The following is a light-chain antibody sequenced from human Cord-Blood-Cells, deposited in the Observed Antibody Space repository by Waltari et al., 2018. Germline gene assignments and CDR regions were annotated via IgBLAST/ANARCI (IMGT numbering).Light chain of an antibody. J-gene: IGKJ5*01. Sequence: EIVLTQSPATLSLSPGERATLSCRASQSVSSYLAWYQQKPGQAPRLLLYKTSNRATGIPARFSGSGSGKDFTLTISSLDPEVFAVYYGQKRSNSIPSGQGTRREIK. CDR3: QKRSNSIP. V-gene: IGKV3-11*01. CDR1: QSVSSY. CDR2: KTS.